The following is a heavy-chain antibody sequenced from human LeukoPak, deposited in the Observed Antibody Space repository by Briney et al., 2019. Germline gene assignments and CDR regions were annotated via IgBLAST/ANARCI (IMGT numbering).Heavy chain of an antibody. V-gene: IGHV3-48*01. CDR1: GFTFSSYS. Sequence: GGSLRLSCAASGFTFSSYSMNRVRQAPGKGLEWVSYISSSSSTIYYADSVKGRFTISRDNAKNSLYLQMNSLRAEDTAVYYCARDRNDILTGYYNYYGMDVWGQGTTVTVSS. CDR2: ISSSSSTI. CDR3: ARDRNDILTGYYNYYGMDV. J-gene: IGHJ6*02. D-gene: IGHD3-9*01.